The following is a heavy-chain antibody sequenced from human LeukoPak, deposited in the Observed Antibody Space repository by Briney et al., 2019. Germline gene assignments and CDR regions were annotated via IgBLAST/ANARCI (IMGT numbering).Heavy chain of an antibody. CDR3: AKDIGRTMVRGAIDY. J-gene: IGHJ4*02. CDR2: ISGSGGNT. V-gene: IGHV3-23*01. D-gene: IGHD3-10*01. CDR1: GFTFSSYA. Sequence: GGSLRLSCAASGFTFSSYAMSWVRQAPGQGLEWVSGISGSGGNTYYADSVKGRFTISRDNSKNTLYLQMNSLRAEDTAVYYCAKDIGRTMVRGAIDYWGQGTLVTVSS.